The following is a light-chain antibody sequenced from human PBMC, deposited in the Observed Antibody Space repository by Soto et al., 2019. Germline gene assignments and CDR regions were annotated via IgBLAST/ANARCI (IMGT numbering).Light chain of an antibody. CDR1: SSDVGGYDY. CDR3: SSYTTSSTVL. CDR2: DVS. Sequence: QSVLTQPASVSGSPGQSITISCTGTSSDVGGYDYVSWYQQHPGKAPKLMIYDVSNRPSGVSNRFSGSKSGNTASLTISGLQAEDGADYHCSSYTTSSTVLFGGGPKLTVL. J-gene: IGLJ2*01. V-gene: IGLV2-14*03.